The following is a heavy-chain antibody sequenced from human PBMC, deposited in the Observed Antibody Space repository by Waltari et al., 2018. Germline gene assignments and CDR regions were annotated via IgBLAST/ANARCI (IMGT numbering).Heavy chain of an antibody. D-gene: IGHD6-13*01. CDR1: GTSVTTTNYF. V-gene: IGHV4-39*01. J-gene: IGHJ4*02. CDR3: ARGIWQQLAHFDS. CDR2: IYFIGSS. Sequence: QLHLQLSGPGLVKPSETLSLTCAVSGTSVTTTNYFWGWLRQPPGKGLEWIGRIYFIGSSDYHPSLKSRVTISIDTSTNQFSLNLRSVTAADTAVYYCARGIWQQLAHFDSWGQGTLVTVSS.